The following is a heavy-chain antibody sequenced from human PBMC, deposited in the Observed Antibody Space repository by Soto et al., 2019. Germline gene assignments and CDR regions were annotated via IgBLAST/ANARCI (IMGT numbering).Heavy chain of an antibody. CDR1: GYTFTSYG. V-gene: IGHV1-18*01. D-gene: IGHD6-6*01. J-gene: IGHJ3*02. CDR3: ARGGGWDGIAARLRDDAFDI. Sequence: ASVKVSCKASGYTFTSYGISWVRQAPGQGLEWMGWISAYNGNTNCAQKLQGRVTVTTDTSTSTAYMELRSLRSDDTAVYYCARGGGWDGIAARLRDDAFDIWGQGTMVTVSS. CDR2: ISAYNGNT.